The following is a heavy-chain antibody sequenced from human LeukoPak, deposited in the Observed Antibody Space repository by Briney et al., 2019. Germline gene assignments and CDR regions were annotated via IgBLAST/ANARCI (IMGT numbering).Heavy chain of an antibody. Sequence: GGSLRLSCAASGFTFSSYSMNWVRQAPGKGLEWVSYISSSSSTIYYADSVKGRFTISRDNAKNSLYLQMNSLRDEDTAVYYCARDGITMVRGVIITDAFDIWGQGTMVTVSS. CDR2: ISSSSSTI. CDR1: GFTFSSYS. J-gene: IGHJ3*02. D-gene: IGHD3-10*01. V-gene: IGHV3-48*02. CDR3: ARDGITMVRGVIITDAFDI.